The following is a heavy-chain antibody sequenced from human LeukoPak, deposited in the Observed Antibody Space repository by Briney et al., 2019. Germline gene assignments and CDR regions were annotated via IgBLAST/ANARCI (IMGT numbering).Heavy chain of an antibody. CDR2: IDHRGST. J-gene: IGHJ4*02. V-gene: IGHV4-30-2*01. CDR1: GGSISSGGYY. CDR3: ARISKGYCSSTSCFQHSDY. Sequence: SETLSLTCAVPGGSISSGGYYWSWIRQPPGKGLEWIVYIDHRGSTYYNPSLKSRVTISVDRSKNQFSLKLSSVTAADTAVYYCARISKGYCSSTSCFQHSDYWGQGTLVTVSS. D-gene: IGHD2-2*01.